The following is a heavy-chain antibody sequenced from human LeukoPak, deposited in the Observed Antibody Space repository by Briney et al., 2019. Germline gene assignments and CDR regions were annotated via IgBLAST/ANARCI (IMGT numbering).Heavy chain of an antibody. CDR2: ISSSGSYI. CDR1: GFTFRSYS. J-gene: IGHJ4*02. CDR3: ARVFYDSSARGNHFDY. V-gene: IGHV3-21*01. Sequence: GGPLRLSCAASGFTFRSYSMNWVRQAPGKGLEWVSSISSSGSYIYYADSVKGRFAISRDNAKNSLYLQVNSLRAEDTAVYYCARVFYDSSARGNHFDYWGQGTLVTVSS. D-gene: IGHD3-22*01.